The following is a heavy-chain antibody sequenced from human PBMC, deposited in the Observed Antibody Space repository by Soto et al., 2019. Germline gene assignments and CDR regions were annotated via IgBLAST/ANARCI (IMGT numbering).Heavy chain of an antibody. Sequence: QVQLQESGPGLVKPSQTLSLTCTVSCGSISSGGYYWSWLRQHPRKGLEWIGYIYYSGNTYYNPSLHSRVTISVDTSKNQFSLKLRSVTAADTAVYYCARVRTRLGQRSSKEYQLPPPSWFDPWGQGTLVTVSS. D-gene: IGHD2-2*01. CDR3: ARVRTRLGQRSSKEYQLPPPSWFDP. J-gene: IGHJ5*02. CDR2: IYYSGNT. CDR1: CGSISSGGYY. V-gene: IGHV4-31*03.